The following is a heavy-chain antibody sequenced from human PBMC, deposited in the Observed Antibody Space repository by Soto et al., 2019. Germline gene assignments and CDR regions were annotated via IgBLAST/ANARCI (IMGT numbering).Heavy chain of an antibody. CDR2: IYYSGST. CDR1: GGSISSYY. D-gene: IGHD4-17*01. V-gene: IGHV4-59*01. Sequence: QLQLQESGPGLVKPSETLSLTCTVSGGSISSYYWSWIRQPPGKGLEWIGSIYYSGSTNYNPSLKSRVTISVDASTNQFYLKLSSVTAADTAVDYCARNMANGDGMDVWGQGTTVTVSS. CDR3: ARNMANGDGMDV. J-gene: IGHJ6*02.